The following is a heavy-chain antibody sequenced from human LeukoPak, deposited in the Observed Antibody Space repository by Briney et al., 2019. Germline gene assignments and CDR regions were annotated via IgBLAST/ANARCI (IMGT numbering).Heavy chain of an antibody. J-gene: IGHJ5*02. V-gene: IGHV4-39*07. Sequence: SSETLSLTCTVSGGSISSSSYYWGWIRQPPGKGLEWIGSIYYSGSTYYNPSLKSRVTISVDTSKNQFSLKLSSVTAADTAVYYCARDRRNYWFDPWGQGTLVTVSS. D-gene: IGHD1-7*01. CDR3: ARDRRNYWFDP. CDR1: GGSISSSSYY. CDR2: IYYSGST.